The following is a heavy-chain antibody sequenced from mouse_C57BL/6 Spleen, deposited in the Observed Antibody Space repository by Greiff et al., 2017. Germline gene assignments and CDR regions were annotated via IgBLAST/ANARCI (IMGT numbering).Heavy chain of an antibody. CDR1: GYSFTDYN. V-gene: IGHV1-39*01. D-gene: IGHD1-1*01. CDR2: INPNYGTT. CDR3: ASDHYYGSSLAHFDY. Sequence: EVQLQQSGPELVKPGASVKISCKASGYSFTDYNMNWVKQSNGKSLEWIGVINPNYGTTSYNQKFKGKATLTVAQSSSTAYMQLNSLTSEDSAVYYCASDHYYGSSLAHFDYWGQGTTRTVSS. J-gene: IGHJ2*01.